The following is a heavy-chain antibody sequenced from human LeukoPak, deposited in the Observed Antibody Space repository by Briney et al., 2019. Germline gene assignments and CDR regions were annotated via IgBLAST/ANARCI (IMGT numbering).Heavy chain of an antibody. V-gene: IGHV3-21*01. CDR2: ISSSSSYI. D-gene: IGHD2-15*01. J-gene: IGHJ4*02. Sequence: GGSLRLSCAASGFTFSTYSMKWVRQAPGKGLEWVSSISSSSSYIYYADSVKGRFTISRDNAKNSLYLQMNSLRAEDTAVYYCAGDWGGYCSGGSCYPGYWGQGTLVTVSS. CDR1: GFTFSTYS. CDR3: AGDWGGYCSGGSCYPGY.